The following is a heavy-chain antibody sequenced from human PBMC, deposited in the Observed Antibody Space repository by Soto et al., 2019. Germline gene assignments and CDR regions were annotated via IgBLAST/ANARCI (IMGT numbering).Heavy chain of an antibody. CDR3: ARSYQVLRYFDWLLPNFDY. CDR1: GCTFSSYS. V-gene: IGHV1-69*13. J-gene: IGHJ4*02. D-gene: IGHD3-9*01. Sequence: SVKVSCKASGCTFSSYSINWVRQAPGQGLEWMGGIIPIFGTANNAQKFQGRVTITADESATTVYMELSSLRSEDTAVYYCARSYQVLRYFDWLLPNFDYWGQGTLVTVSS. CDR2: IIPIFGTA.